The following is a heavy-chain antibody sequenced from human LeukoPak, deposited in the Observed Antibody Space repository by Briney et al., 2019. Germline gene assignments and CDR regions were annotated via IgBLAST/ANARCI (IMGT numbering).Heavy chain of an antibody. CDR3: ARDRVVVVPAAKRCYMDV. CDR2: INPSGGST. Sequence: ASVKVSCKASGYTFTSYYMHWVRQAPGQGLEWMGIINPSGGSTSYAQKFQGRVTMTRDTSTSTVYMELSSLRSEDTAVYYCARDRVVVVPAAKRCYMDVWGKGTTVTVSS. V-gene: IGHV1-46*03. CDR1: GYTFTSYY. J-gene: IGHJ6*03. D-gene: IGHD2-2*01.